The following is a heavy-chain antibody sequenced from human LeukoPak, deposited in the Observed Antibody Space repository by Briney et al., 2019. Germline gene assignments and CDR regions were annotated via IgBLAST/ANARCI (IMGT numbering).Heavy chain of an antibody. CDR2: IKQDASET. J-gene: IGHJ4*02. CDR1: GVTFSSFW. Sequence: GGSLRLSCAASGVTFSSFWMHWVRQAPGKGLEWVANIKQDASETYYVDSVKGRFTISRDNAKNSLYLQMNSLRAEDTAVYYCAGGTGFLFENWGQGTLVAVSS. D-gene: IGHD3/OR15-3a*01. CDR3: AGGTGFLFEN. V-gene: IGHV3-7*05.